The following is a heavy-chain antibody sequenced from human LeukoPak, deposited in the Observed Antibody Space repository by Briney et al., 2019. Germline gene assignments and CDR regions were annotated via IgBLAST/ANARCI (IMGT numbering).Heavy chain of an antibody. D-gene: IGHD6-19*01. Sequence: GGSLRLSCAASGFTFSDYYMSWIRQAPGKGLEWVSYISSSGTTIYYADSVKGRFTISRDNAKNSLYLQMNSLRAEDTAVYYCAREGQWLATQYFDYWGQGTLVTVSS. J-gene: IGHJ4*02. CDR2: ISSSGTTI. CDR1: GFTFSDYY. V-gene: IGHV3-11*04. CDR3: AREGQWLATQYFDY.